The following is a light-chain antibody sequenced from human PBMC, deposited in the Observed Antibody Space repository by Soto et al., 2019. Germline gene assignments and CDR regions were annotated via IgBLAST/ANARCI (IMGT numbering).Light chain of an antibody. Sequence: DIQMTQSPSSLSASVGDRVTITCRASQVIGTYLVWYQQKSGKAPTVLIYASSTLQTGVPSRFSGSGSGTDFSLTISSLHPEDVATYYCQQVDSYPRTFGQGTKV. CDR1: QVIGTY. V-gene: IGKV1-9*01. J-gene: IGKJ1*01. CDR3: QQVDSYPRT. CDR2: ASS.